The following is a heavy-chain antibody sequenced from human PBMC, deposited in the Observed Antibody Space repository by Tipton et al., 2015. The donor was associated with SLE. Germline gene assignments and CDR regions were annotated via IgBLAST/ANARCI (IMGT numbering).Heavy chain of an antibody. D-gene: IGHD5-18*01. CDR1: GFPFSHYV. Sequence: GSLRLSCAASGFPFSHYVMQWVRQAPGKGLEWVTSIRYDGNNKYYAESVRGRFTISRDNSKNTLYLQMNSLGAEDTAVYYCSKATRGCSSYDAFDIWGQGTVVTVSS. J-gene: IGHJ3*02. V-gene: IGHV3-30*02. CDR3: SKATRGCSSYDAFDI. CDR2: IRYDGNNK.